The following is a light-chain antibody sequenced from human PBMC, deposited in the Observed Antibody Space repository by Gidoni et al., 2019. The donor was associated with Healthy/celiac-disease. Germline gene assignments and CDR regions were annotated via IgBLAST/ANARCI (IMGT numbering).Light chain of an antibody. Sequence: QSVLTQPPSVSAAPGQKFTISCSGSSSTIVNNYVSWYQQLPGTSPKLLIYDNNKRPSGIPDRFSGSKSGTSDTLGITGLQTGDEADYCGKWDSSLSAVVFGGGTKLTVL. CDR1: SSTIVNNY. CDR2: DNN. J-gene: IGLJ2*01. CDR3: GKWDSSLSAVV. V-gene: IGLV1-51*01.